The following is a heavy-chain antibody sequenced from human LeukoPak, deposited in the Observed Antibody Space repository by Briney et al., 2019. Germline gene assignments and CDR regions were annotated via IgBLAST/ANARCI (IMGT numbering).Heavy chain of an antibody. CDR2: TYYRSKWYN. D-gene: IGHD6-19*01. CDR3: ARSSGWLDY. J-gene: IGHJ4*02. Sequence: SQTLSLTCAISGDSVSSKNAAWNWIRQSPSRGLEWLGGTYYRSKWYNEYAISVKGRININPDTSKNQISLQLNSVTPEDTAVYYCARSSGWLDYWGQGTLVTVSS. V-gene: IGHV6-1*01. CDR1: GDSVSSKNAA.